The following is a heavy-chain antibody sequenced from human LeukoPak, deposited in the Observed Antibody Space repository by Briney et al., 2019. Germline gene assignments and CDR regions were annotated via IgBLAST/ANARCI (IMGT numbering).Heavy chain of an antibody. Sequence: SETLSLTCSVSDGSINSYYWNWIRRPPGKGLEWIGYIYYNGNTNYSPSLKSRVTMSVDTSKNLFSLKVSSVTAADTAVYYCARGRSNYYGMDVWGQGTTVSVSS. CDR1: DGSINSYY. V-gene: IGHV4-59*01. CDR2: IYYNGNT. CDR3: ARGRSNYYGMDV. D-gene: IGHD1-26*01. J-gene: IGHJ6*02.